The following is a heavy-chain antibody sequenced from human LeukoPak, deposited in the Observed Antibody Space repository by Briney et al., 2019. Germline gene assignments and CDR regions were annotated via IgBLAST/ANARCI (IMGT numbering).Heavy chain of an antibody. D-gene: IGHD3-10*01. CDR1: GGSISSYY. CDR2: IYYSGST. CDR3: AKDSGGYSWFDC. J-gene: IGHJ4*02. Sequence: SETLSLTCTVSGGSISSYYWSWIRQPPGKGLEWIGYIYYSGSTNYNPSLKSRVTISVDTSKNQFSLKLSSVTAADTAVYYCAKDSGGYSWFDCWGQGTVVTVSS. V-gene: IGHV4-59*12.